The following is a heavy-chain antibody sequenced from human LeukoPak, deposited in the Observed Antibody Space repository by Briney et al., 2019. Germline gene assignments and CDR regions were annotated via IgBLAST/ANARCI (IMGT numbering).Heavy chain of an antibody. CDR3: ARGRPDHAFDV. CDR1: GFTFRSYW. D-gene: IGHD1-14*01. J-gene: IGHJ3*01. Sequence: GGSLRLSCAASGFTFRSYWMYWVRQVPGKGLEYVSRIDNDGSGTTYASSVKGRFTISRDNGNNGVFLQMNSLRAEDTAMYYCARGRPDHAFDVWGQGTMVTVSS. V-gene: IGHV3-74*01. CDR2: IDNDGSGT.